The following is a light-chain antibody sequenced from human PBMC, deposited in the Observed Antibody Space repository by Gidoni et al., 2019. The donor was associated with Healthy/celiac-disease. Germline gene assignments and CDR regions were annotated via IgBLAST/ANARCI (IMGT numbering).Light chain of an antibody. J-gene: IGKJ4*01. V-gene: IGKV3-11*01. Sequence: ELVLTHSPATLSLSPGERATLSCRASQSFSSYLAWYQQKPGQAPRLLIYDASNRATGIPARFSGSGSGTDFTLTISSLEPEDFAVYYCQQRSNWPHTFGGGTKVEIK. CDR3: QQRSNWPHT. CDR2: DAS. CDR1: QSFSSY.